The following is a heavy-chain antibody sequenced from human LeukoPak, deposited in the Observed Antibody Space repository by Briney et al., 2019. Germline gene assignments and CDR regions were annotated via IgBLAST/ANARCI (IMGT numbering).Heavy chain of an antibody. J-gene: IGHJ3*02. CDR1: GFSFRIFR. V-gene: IGHV3-23*01. D-gene: IGHD5-12*01. CDR3: VKPPEWLRLLADVFET. Sequence: PGGSLTLSCAASGFSFRIFRMSGAPDSPREGVEWVSGISESGEHKYHGVSVRGGFTISRDNTNNTLYLEMKSVIVENTALYCCVKPPEWLRLLADVFETWGQGTMVTVSS. CDR2: ISESGEHK.